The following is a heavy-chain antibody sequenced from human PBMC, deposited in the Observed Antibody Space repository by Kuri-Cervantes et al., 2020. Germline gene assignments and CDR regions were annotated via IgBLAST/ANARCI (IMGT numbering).Heavy chain of an antibody. Sequence: SETLSLTCTVSGGSISSYYWSWIRQPPGKGLEWIGYIYYSGSTNYNPSLKSRVTISVDTSKNQFSLKLSSVTAADTAVYYCARFVIRGKTFDYWGQGTLVTVSS. CDR2: IYYSGST. D-gene: IGHD3-10*01. CDR3: ARFVIRGKTFDY. J-gene: IGHJ4*02. CDR1: GGSISSYY. V-gene: IGHV4-59*13.